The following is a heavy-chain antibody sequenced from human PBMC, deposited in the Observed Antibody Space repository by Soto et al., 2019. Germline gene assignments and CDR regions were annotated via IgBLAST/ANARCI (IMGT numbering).Heavy chain of an antibody. D-gene: IGHD5-12*01. CDR2: MYATGTT. J-gene: IGHJ3*02. CDR3: ARDGGYTGYEQGNPFDI. Sequence: QVQLRESGPGLVKPSETLSLTCTVSGGSISPYFWSWIRQPAGKGLGWIGRMYATGTTNYNPSLKRRVSMPIDTSENQFSLKLRSVTAADTAVYYCARDGGYTGYEQGNPFDIWGQGTMVSVAS. V-gene: IGHV4-4*07. CDR1: GGSISPYF.